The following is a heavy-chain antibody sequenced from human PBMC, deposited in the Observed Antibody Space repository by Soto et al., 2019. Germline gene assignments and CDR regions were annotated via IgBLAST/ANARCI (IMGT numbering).Heavy chain of an antibody. Sequence: SETLSLTCTVSGGSISSSYWSWIRQPPGKGLEWIGYISYSGRTNYDPSLKSRVTISVDTSKSQVSLKLSSVTAADTAVYYCVRVILGYCCVCSCQARAIFDYWGQGTLVTVSA. J-gene: IGHJ4*02. CDR3: VRVILGYCCVCSCQARAIFDY. CDR1: GGSISSSY. D-gene: IGHD2-15*01. V-gene: IGHV4-59*01. CDR2: ISYSGRT.